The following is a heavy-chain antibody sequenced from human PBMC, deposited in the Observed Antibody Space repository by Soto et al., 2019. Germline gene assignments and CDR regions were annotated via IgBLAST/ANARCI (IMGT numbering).Heavy chain of an antibody. CDR1: GGSIHSSSYY. CDR3: ARRVAAAEEAEYFQH. J-gene: IGHJ1*01. Sequence: QLQVQQSGPGLVRPSETLSLTCTVSGGSIHSSSYYWGWIRQPPGKGLEWIGSRYYSGTIYYNPSLRRRVTISVDTSTNQFSLRLSSVIAADTAVYYCARRVAAAEEAEYFQHWGQGTLVIVSS. D-gene: IGHD6-13*01. V-gene: IGHV4-39*01. CDR2: RYYSGTI.